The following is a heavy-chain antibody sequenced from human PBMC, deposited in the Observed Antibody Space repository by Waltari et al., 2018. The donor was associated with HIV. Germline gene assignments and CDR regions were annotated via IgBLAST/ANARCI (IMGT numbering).Heavy chain of an antibody. Sequence: QVPLVQSGAEVKKPGASVKVSCKASGYTLSALSLHWVRQAPGKGLEWMGGFDPEQGKTIYAQNFQGRVTMTEDAATDTAYMELSSLRSEDTAVYYCTTEGLYCSGGTCYSRFDPWGQETLVTVSS. D-gene: IGHD2-15*01. CDR3: TTEGLYCSGGTCYSRFDP. CDR1: GYTLSALS. J-gene: IGHJ5*02. V-gene: IGHV1-24*01. CDR2: FDPEQGKT.